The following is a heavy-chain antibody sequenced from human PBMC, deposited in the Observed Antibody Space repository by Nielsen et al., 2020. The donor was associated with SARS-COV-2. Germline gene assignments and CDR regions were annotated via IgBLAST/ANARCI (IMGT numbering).Heavy chain of an antibody. CDR1: GGSISSYY. CDR2: IYYSGST. D-gene: IGHD4-17*01. J-gene: IGHJ4*02. Sequence: SETLSLTCTVSGGSISSYYWSWIRQPPGKGLEWIGYIYYSGSTNYNPSLKSRVTISVDTSENQFSLKLSSVTAADTAVYYCARVSAWDYVVDYWGQGTLVTVSS. CDR3: ARVSAWDYVVDY. V-gene: IGHV4-59*01.